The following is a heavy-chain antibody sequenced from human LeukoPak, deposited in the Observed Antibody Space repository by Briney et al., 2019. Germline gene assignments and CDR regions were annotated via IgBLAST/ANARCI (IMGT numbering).Heavy chain of an antibody. J-gene: IGHJ4*02. D-gene: IGHD3-9*01. Sequence: YNGNTNYAQKLQGRVTMTTDTSTSTAYMELRSLRSDDTAVYYCARDLRRYFDWLPPTFDYWGQGTLVTVSS. CDR2: YNGNT. CDR3: ARDLRRYFDWLPPTFDY. V-gene: IGHV1-18*01.